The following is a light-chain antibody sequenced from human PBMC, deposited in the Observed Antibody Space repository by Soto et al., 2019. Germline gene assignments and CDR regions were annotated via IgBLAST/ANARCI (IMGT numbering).Light chain of an antibody. CDR1: QGISNY. CDR3: QQLNSYPPT. J-gene: IGKJ4*01. Sequence: IQLTQSPSSLSASVGDRVTMTCRASQGISNYLSWYHQKPGKAPKLLIYAASTLQGGVPSRFSGSGSGTDFTLTISSLQPEDFATYYCQQLNSYPPTFGGGTKVDIK. V-gene: IGKV1-9*01. CDR2: AAS.